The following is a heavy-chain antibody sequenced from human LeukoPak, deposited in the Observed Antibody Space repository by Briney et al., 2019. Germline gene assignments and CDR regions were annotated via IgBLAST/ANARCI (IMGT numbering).Heavy chain of an antibody. V-gene: IGHV3-9*03. Sequence: GGSLRLSCAASGFTFDDYAMHWVRQAPGKLLEWVSGISWNSGSIGYADSVKGRFTISRDNAKNSLYLQMNSLRAEDMALYYCAKDEFVASDFTGAFDIWGQGTMVTVSS. CDR2: ISWNSGSI. J-gene: IGHJ3*02. D-gene: IGHD2-8*02. CDR3: AKDEFVASDFTGAFDI. CDR1: GFTFDDYA.